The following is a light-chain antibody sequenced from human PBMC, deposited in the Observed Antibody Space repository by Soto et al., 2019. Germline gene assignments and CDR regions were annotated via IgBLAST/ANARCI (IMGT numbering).Light chain of an antibody. J-gene: IGKJ1*01. V-gene: IGKV2-28*01. CDR2: FVS. CDR1: QSLLHSNGYNY. Sequence: DIAMTPSRLSLSVTPGEPASISCRSSQSLLHSNGYNYLDWYLQKPGQSPQLLIYFVSNRASGVPDRFSGSGSGTDFTLKISRVEPEDVGVYYCMQALQTRTFGQGTKVDIK. CDR3: MQALQTRT.